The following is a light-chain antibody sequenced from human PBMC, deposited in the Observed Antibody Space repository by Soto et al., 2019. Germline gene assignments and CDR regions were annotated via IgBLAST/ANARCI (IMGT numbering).Light chain of an antibody. J-gene: IGKJ4*01. CDR2: GAS. Sequence: EIVMTQSPATLSVSPGERVTLSCGASQSVRGNYLAWYQQRPGLAPRLLIYGASTRATGIPARFSGSASGTEFTLTISSLQSEDFAIYYCQQYNNWPLTFGGGTKVDIK. CDR1: QSVRGN. CDR3: QQYNNWPLT. V-gene: IGKV3-15*01.